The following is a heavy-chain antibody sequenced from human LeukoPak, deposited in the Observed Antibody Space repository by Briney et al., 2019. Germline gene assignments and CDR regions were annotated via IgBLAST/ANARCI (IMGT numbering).Heavy chain of an antibody. CDR3: ARTIVGDSTDAFDI. D-gene: IGHD1-26*01. CDR2: MYSGGSA. CDR1: GFTVSSNY. V-gene: IGHV3-66*01. J-gene: IGHJ3*02. Sequence: GGSLRLSCAASGFTVSSNYMSWVRQAPVKGLEWVSVMYSGGSAYYADSVKGRFTISRDNSKNTLYLQMNGLRADDTAVYYCARTIVGDSTDAFDIWGQGTTVTVSS.